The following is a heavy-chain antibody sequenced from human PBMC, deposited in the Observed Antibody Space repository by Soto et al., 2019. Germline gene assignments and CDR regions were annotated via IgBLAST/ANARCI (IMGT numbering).Heavy chain of an antibody. CDR2: ISSSSSYI. CDR1: GVPFSSHT. V-gene: IGHV3-21*01. Sequence: PVGPLSLSSAASGVPFSSHTINCLRLAPGKGLEWVSSISSSSSYIYYADSVKGRFTISRDNAKNSLYLQVNSLRAEDTAVYYCAREGIAAALDYWGQGTLVTVSS. D-gene: IGHD6-13*01. CDR3: AREGIAAALDY. J-gene: IGHJ4*02.